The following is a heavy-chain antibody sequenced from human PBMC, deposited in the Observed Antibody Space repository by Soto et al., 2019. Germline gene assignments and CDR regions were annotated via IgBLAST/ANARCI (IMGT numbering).Heavy chain of an antibody. D-gene: IGHD3-3*02. CDR2: ISTYTGNT. Sequence: QVQLVQSGPEVKKPGASVKVSCKTSGYTFTSYGISWVRQAPGQGLEWMGWISTYTGNTNYAQKFKGRVTMTTNTSTSTAYMELRSLTADDTAVYYGATRTPALDYWGQGTLVTVSS. J-gene: IGHJ4*02. V-gene: IGHV1-18*01. CDR3: ATRTPALDY. CDR1: GYTFTSYG.